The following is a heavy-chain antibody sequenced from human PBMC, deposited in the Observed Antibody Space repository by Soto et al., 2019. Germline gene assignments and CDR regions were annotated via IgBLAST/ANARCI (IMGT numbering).Heavy chain of an antibody. CDR1: GGSISSYY. V-gene: IGHV4-59*01. CDR2: IYYSGIT. Sequence: PSETLSLTCTVSGGSISSYYWSWIRQPPGKGLEWIGYIYYSGITNYNPSLKSRVTISVDTSKNQFSLKLSSVTAADTAVYYCARYKSNYYYGMDVWGQGTTVTXSS. J-gene: IGHJ6*02. CDR3: ARYKSNYYYGMDV. D-gene: IGHD1-20*01.